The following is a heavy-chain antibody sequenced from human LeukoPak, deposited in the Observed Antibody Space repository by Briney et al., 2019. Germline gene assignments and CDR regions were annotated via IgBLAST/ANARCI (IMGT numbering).Heavy chain of an antibody. Sequence: PGGSLRLSCAASGFSFSTYTMNWVRQAPGKGLEWVSSISSSSSFIYYADSVKGRLTISRDNAKNSLYVQMNSLRAEDTAVYYCARVSGNYPNSWFDPWGQGTLVTVSS. D-gene: IGHD1-14*01. V-gene: IGHV3-21*01. CDR3: ARVSGNYPNSWFDP. CDR2: ISSSSSFI. J-gene: IGHJ5*02. CDR1: GFSFSTYT.